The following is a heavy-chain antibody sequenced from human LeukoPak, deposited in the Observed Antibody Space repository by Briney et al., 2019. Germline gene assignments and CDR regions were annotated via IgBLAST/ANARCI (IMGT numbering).Heavy chain of an antibody. CDR1: DDSSSSFH. Sequence: SETLSLTCRVSDDSSSSFHWHGIRRPPGKGRGWIGYIFLTVVTNYNLSLERRVTMSVDTSKNQFSLHLTSVTASDTAVYYCANVPGRYLDFLWYLDLWGRGTLVTVSS. CDR2: IFLTVVT. D-gene: IGHD3-9*01. CDR3: ANVPGRYLDFLWYLDL. V-gene: IGHV4-59*01. J-gene: IGHJ2*01.